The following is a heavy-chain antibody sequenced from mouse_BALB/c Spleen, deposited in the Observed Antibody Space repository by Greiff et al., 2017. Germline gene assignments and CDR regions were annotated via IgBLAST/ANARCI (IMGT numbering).Heavy chain of an antibody. D-gene: IGHD3-1*01. J-gene: IGHJ2*01. CDR2: INPSTGYT. CDR3: ARRAHDY. CDR1: GYTFTSYW. V-gene: IGHV1-7*01. Sequence: QVQLQQSGAELAKPGASVKMSCKASGYTFTSYWMHWVKQRPGQGLEWIGYINPSTGYTEYNQKFKDKATLTADKSSSTAYMQLSSLTSEDSAVYYCARRAHDYWGQGTTLTVSS.